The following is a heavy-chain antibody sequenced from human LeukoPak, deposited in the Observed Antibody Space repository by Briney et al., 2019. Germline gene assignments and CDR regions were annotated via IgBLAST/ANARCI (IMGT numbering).Heavy chain of an antibody. Sequence: SETLSLTCAVYGGSFSAYYWSWIRQPPGKGLEWIGEINHSGSTNYNPSLKSRVTISVDTSKNQFSLKLSSVTAADTAVYYCARGRGRSSGYQYWGQGTLVTVSS. CDR3: ARGRGRSSGYQY. CDR1: GGSFSAYY. J-gene: IGHJ4*02. D-gene: IGHD3-22*01. CDR2: INHSGST. V-gene: IGHV4-34*01.